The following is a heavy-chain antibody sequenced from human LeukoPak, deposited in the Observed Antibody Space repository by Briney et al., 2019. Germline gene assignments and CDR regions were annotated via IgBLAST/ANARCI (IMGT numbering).Heavy chain of an antibody. CDR1: GFTFGDYA. Sequence: PGGSLRLSCTASGFTFGDYAMSWFRQAPGKGLEWVSVISGSGGSTYYADSVKGRFTISRDNSQNTLYLQMNSLRAEDTAVYYCAKDWVTMSSDAFDIWGQGTMVTVSS. J-gene: IGHJ3*02. V-gene: IGHV3-23*01. CDR3: AKDWVTMSSDAFDI. D-gene: IGHD3-22*01. CDR2: ISGSGGST.